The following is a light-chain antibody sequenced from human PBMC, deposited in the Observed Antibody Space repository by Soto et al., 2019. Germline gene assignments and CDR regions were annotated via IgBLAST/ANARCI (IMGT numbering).Light chain of an antibody. J-gene: IGKJ4*01. V-gene: IGKV4-1*01. CDR3: QHYYSSPLT. CDR1: QSVLSTSDNKNY. CDR2: SAS. Sequence: DIVMTQSPDSLTVSLGERATINCKSSQSVLSTSDNKNYLAWFQQRPGQPPKLLIYSASTRESGVPDQFSGSGSGTDFTLTISSLQAEDVAVYYCQHYYSSPLTFGGGTKVEIK.